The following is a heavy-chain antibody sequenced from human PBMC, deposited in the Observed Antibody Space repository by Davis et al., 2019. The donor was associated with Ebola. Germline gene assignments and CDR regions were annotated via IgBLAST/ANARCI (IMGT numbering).Heavy chain of an antibody. CDR2: IYYTGST. Sequence: PSETLSLTCTVSGGSISGYYWSWIRQPPGKGLEWIAYIYYTGSTDYNPSLKSRVTISVDKSQNPLSLKLSSVTAADTAIYYCARDHHVFDSWGQGTLVTVSS. J-gene: IGHJ5*01. V-gene: IGHV4-59*01. CDR1: GGSISGYY. CDR3: ARDHHVFDS.